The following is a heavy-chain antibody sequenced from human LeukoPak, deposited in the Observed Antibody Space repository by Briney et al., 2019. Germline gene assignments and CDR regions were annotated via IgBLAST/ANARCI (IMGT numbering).Heavy chain of an antibody. CDR3: AADSWDLLDY. V-gene: IGHV1-58*02. Sequence: SVKVSCKASGYTFTSYGISWVRQAPGQGLEWIGWIVVGSGNTNYAQKFQERVTITRDMSTSTAYMELSSLRSEDTAVYYCAADSWDLLDYWGQGTLVTVSS. CDR2: IVVGSGNT. J-gene: IGHJ4*02. CDR1: GYTFTSYG. D-gene: IGHD1-26*01.